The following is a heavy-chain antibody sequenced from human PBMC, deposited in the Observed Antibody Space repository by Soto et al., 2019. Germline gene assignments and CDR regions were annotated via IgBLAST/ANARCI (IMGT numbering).Heavy chain of an antibody. V-gene: IGHV3-74*01. J-gene: IGHJ4*02. CDR2: ISDDGSTA. CDR3: ARGPRVSSTGTGAH. D-gene: IGHD1-1*01. Sequence: WWSLRLSCSVSVFTFSAYWMHWCRQVPGKGLTWVSRISDDGSTATYADSVKGRFVISRDNAKNSLYLEMNTLRADDSGLYYCARGPRVSSTGTGAHWGRGTLVTVSS. CDR1: VFTFSAYW.